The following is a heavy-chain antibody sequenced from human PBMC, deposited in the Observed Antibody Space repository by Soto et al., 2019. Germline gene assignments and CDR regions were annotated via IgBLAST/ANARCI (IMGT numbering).Heavy chain of an antibody. D-gene: IGHD3-22*01. Sequence: LGESLKISCKGSGYSFTSYWISWVRQMPGKGLEWMGRIDPSDSYTNYSPSFQGHVTISADKSISTAYLQWSSLKASDTAMYYCARRTYFYYDSSGGYNWFDPWGQGTLVTVSS. V-gene: IGHV5-10-1*01. CDR1: GYSFTSYW. CDR3: ARRTYFYYDSSGGYNWFDP. CDR2: IDPSDSYT. J-gene: IGHJ5*02.